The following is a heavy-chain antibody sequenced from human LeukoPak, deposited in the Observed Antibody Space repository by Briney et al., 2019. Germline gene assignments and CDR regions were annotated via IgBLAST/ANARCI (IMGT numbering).Heavy chain of an antibody. V-gene: IGHV3-7*01. Sequence: GGSLRLSCTGSGFTFSNSWTTWVRQAPGKGLEWVADIKEDGSVKNYVEYVKGRFTISRDNAKNSLHLQMSSLRVEDTAVYYCARDRAYSTYDYWGQGTLVRVSS. CDR2: IKEDGSVK. CDR3: ARDRAYSTYDY. D-gene: IGHD2/OR15-2a*01. CDR1: GFTFSNSW. J-gene: IGHJ4*02.